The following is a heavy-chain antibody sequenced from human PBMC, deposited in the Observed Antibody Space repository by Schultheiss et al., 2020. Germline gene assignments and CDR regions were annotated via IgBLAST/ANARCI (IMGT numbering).Heavy chain of an antibody. D-gene: IGHD3-10*01. CDR2: IYYSGST. J-gene: IGHJ4*02. CDR3: ARSPPLLEPDDY. V-gene: IGHV4-61*05. Sequence: AETLSLTCTVSGGSISSSSYYWSWIRQPPGKGLEWIGYIYYSGSTYYNPSLKSRVTISVDTSKNQFSLKLSSVTAADTAVYYCARSPPLLEPDDYWGQGTLVTVSS. CDR1: GGSISSSSYY.